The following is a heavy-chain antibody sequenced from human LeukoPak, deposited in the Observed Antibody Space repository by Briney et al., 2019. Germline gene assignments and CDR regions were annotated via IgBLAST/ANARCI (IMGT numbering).Heavy chain of an antibody. CDR2: ISSYNGNT. J-gene: IGHJ6*02. D-gene: IGHD6-13*01. V-gene: IGHV1-18*01. CDR1: GYTFTSYG. Sequence: VSVKVSCKASGYTFTSYGISWVRQAPGQGLEWMGWISSYNGNTNYAQKLQGRVTMTTDTSTSTAYMELRSLRSDDTAVYYCASGAAANAYYYYYYGMDVWGQGTTVTVSS. CDR3: ASGAAANAYYYYYYGMDV.